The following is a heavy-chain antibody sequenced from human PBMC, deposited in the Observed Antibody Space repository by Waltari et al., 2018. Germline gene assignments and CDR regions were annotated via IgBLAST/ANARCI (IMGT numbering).Heavy chain of an antibody. Sequence: EVQVVESGGGLVQPGGSLRLSCAASGFTFSSYEMNWVRQAPGEGVGWNLYICKKGCNMYYDDSWKGRIHLSRDNAKNSLYLQMNSLRAEDTAVYYCARPSTEHYYYHHYMDVWGQGTTVTVS. J-gene: IGHJ6*03. CDR2: ICKKGCNM. V-gene: IGHV3-48*03. CDR3: ARPSTEHYYYHHYMDV. CDR1: GFTFSSYE.